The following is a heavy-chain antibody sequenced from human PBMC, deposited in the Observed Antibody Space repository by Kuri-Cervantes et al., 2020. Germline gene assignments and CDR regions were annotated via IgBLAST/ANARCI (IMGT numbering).Heavy chain of an antibody. D-gene: IGHD6-13*01. V-gene: IGHV3-30-3*01. J-gene: IGHJ4*02. CDR3: ASRAAAGKNYFDY. Sequence: GESLKISCAASGFTLSSYAMHWVRQAPGKGLEWVAVISYDGGNKYYADSVKGRFTISRDNSKNTLYLQMNSLRAEDTAVYYCASRAAAGKNYFDYWGQGTLVTVSS. CDR2: ISYDGGNK. CDR1: GFTLSSYA.